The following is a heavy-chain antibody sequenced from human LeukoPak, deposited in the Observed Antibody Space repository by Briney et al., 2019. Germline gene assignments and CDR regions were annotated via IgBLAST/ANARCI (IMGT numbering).Heavy chain of an antibody. J-gene: IGHJ4*02. CDR3: ARLGYDILTGYPDY. V-gene: IGHV3-53*05. CDR2: IFNGGST. Sequence: GGSLRLSCAASGFAVSSNHMNWVRQAPGKGLEWVSVIFNGGSTYYADSVKGRFTISRDNSKNTLYLQMNSLRAEDTAVYYCARLGYDILTGYPDYWGQGTLVTVSS. CDR1: GFAVSSNH. D-gene: IGHD3-9*01.